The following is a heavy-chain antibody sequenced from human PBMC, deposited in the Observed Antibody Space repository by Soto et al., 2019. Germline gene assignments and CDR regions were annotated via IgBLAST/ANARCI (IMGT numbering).Heavy chain of an antibody. CDR3: ARDNTPIAPVSNYYYGLDI. CDR1: RGTCGSHG. Sequence: QVQLVQPGAEVKKPGSSVKVSCKASRGTCGSHGISWVRQAPGQGLEWMGGIIPILTRVTYEEKFRGGVTITADAYTKSPFMDLGGLSSEDTAVYFCARDNTPIAPVSNYYYGLDIWGQGTTVTVSS. CDR2: IIPILTRV. J-gene: IGHJ6*02. V-gene: IGHV1-69*01. D-gene: IGHD2-15*01.